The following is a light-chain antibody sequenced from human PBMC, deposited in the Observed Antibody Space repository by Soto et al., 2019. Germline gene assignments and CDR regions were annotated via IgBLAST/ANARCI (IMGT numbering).Light chain of an antibody. J-gene: IGKJ4*01. V-gene: IGKV3-20*01. Sequence: EIVLTQSPGSLSLSPGERVTLSCRASQSVSSSYLAWYQQKAGQAPRLLIYGASNRATGIPDRFSGSGSGTDFTLTISRLEPEDFAVYYCQQYGRSPLTFGGGTKVEIK. CDR2: GAS. CDR3: QQYGRSPLT. CDR1: QSVSSSY.